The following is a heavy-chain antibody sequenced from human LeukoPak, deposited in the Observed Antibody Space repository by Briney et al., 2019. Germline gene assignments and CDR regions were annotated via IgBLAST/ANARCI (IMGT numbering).Heavy chain of an antibody. Sequence: PSETLSLTCTVSGDSISSGDYYWSWIRQPAGKGLEWIGRISSSGSTNYNPSLKSRVTISVDTSKNQFSLKLSSVTAADTAVYYCARAPHTMIVVAPVVYWGQGTLVTVSS. CDR2: ISSSGST. V-gene: IGHV4-61*02. CDR3: ARAPHTMIVVAPVVY. CDR1: GDSISSGDYY. D-gene: IGHD3-22*01. J-gene: IGHJ4*02.